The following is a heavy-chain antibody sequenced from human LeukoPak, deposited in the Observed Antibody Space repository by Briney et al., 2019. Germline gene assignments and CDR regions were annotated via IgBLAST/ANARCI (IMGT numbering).Heavy chain of an antibody. CDR3: ARHGGYDFWSGYTAYYYYMDV. CDR1: GGSFSGYY. J-gene: IGHJ6*03. D-gene: IGHD3-3*01. V-gene: IGHV4-34*01. CDR2: IDQSGTT. Sequence: SETLSLTCVVYGGSFSGYYWSWIRQPPGKGMEWIGEIDQSGTTNYNPSLKRRVSISVDTSKNQFSLKLSSVTAADTAVYYCARHGGYDFWSGYTAYYYYMDVWGKGTTVTVSS.